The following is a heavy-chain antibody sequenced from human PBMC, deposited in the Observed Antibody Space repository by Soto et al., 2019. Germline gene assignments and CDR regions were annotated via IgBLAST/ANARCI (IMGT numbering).Heavy chain of an antibody. CDR1: GFTFSDVW. V-gene: IGHV3-15*01. CDR3: TTNDAFDI. J-gene: IGHJ3*02. CDR2: IKNKNDGWTT. Sequence: EVQLVESGGGLVKPGGSLRLSCAASGFTFSDVWMSWVRQAPGKGLEWVGRIKNKNDGWTTEYAVPVKGRFTISRDDSKNTLYLQMNSLKTEDTGVYYCTTNDAFDIWGQGTMVTVSS.